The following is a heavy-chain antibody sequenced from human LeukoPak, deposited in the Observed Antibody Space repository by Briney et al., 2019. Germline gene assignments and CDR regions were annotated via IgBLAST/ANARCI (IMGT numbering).Heavy chain of an antibody. Sequence: SETLSLTCTVSPGSISNYYWSWIRQPAGKGLEWIGLIYSSGSTSYNPSLKSRVTMSVDTSKNQFSLKLSSVTAADTAVYYCAKHYMGSSYNRAVDYWGQGTLVTVSS. J-gene: IGHJ4*02. CDR3: AKHYMGSSYNRAVDY. V-gene: IGHV4-4*07. CDR1: PGSISNYY. CDR2: IYSSGST. D-gene: IGHD3-10*01.